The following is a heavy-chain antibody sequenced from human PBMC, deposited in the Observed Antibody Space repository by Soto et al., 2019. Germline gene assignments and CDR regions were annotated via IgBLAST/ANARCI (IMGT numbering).Heavy chain of an antibody. CDR3: ARDTYSGSDFGL. CDR1: GASVAGGSYY. J-gene: IGHJ5*02. D-gene: IGHD5-12*01. CDR2: IPSRGRP. V-gene: IGHV4-30-4*01. Sequence: QVQLRESGPGLVKPSQTLSLTCSVSGASVAGGSYYWSWVRQPPGKGLEWIGYIPSRGRPFYNPSLTSRGTISADTSKNQLPLQLTSVTAADTAVYYCARDTYSGSDFGLWGQRTLVTVAS.